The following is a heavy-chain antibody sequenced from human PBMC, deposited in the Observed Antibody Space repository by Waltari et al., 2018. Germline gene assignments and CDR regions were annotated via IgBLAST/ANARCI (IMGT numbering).Heavy chain of an antibody. V-gene: IGHV4-30-4*08. Sequence: QVQLQESGPGLVKPSQTLSLTCTVSGGSLSSGDYYWIWIRQPPGKGLEWIGYTYYSGSTYYNPSLKSRVTISVDTSKNQFSLKLSSVTAADTAVYYCAGSIVPAATDAFDIWGQGTMVTVSS. CDR1: GGSLSSGDYY. D-gene: IGHD2-2*01. CDR2: TYYSGST. CDR3: AGSIVPAATDAFDI. J-gene: IGHJ3*02.